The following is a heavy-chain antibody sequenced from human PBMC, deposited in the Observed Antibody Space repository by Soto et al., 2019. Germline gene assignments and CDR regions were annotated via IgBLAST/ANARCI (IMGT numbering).Heavy chain of an antibody. J-gene: IGHJ6*02. Sequence: GGSLRLSCAASGFTFSSYWMHWVRQAPGKGLVWVSRINSDGSSTSYADSVKGRFTISRDNAKNTLYLQMNSLRAEDTAVYYCATEPARYSSSRPYYYYGMDVWGQGTTVTVSS. CDR1: GFTFSSYW. CDR2: INSDGSST. D-gene: IGHD6-13*01. CDR3: ATEPARYSSSRPYYYYGMDV. V-gene: IGHV3-74*01.